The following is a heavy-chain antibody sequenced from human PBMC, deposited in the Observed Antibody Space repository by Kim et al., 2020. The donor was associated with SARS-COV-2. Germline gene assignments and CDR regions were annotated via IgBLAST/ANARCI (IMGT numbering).Heavy chain of an antibody. J-gene: IGHJ4*02. D-gene: IGHD6-19*01. CDR2: INHSGST. CDR3: ARGSFSGPGPGTSIWLKRVSGWSN. CDR1: GGSFSGYY. V-gene: IGHV4-34*01. Sequence: SETLSLTCAVYGGSFSGYYWSWIRQPPGKGLEWIGEINHSGSTNYNPSLKSRVTISVDTSKNQFSLKLSSVTAADTAVYYCARGSFSGPGPGTSIWLKRVSGWSNWGQGTLVTVSS.